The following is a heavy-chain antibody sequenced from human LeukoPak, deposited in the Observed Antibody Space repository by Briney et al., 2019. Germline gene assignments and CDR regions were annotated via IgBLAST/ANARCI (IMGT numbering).Heavy chain of an antibody. Sequence: SETLSLTCTVSGGSISSNSFYWAWIRQPPGKGLEWIGSISYSGNTYYNPSLKSRVTISVDTSKNQFSLKLSSVTAADTAVYYCTRGSIAYYYMDVWGKGTTVTISS. CDR3: TRGSIAYYYMDV. J-gene: IGHJ6*03. V-gene: IGHV4-39*07. CDR1: GGSISSNSFY. CDR2: ISYSGNT. D-gene: IGHD3-22*01.